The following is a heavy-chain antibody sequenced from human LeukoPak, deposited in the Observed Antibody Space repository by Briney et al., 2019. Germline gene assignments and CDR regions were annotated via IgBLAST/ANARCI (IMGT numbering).Heavy chain of an antibody. Sequence: GSLRLSCAASGFTFSSYAMSWVRQAPGKGLEWVSAISGSGGSTYYADSVKGRFTISRDNAKSSLYLQMNSLRAEDTAVYYCASGSPTYYDFWSGYAPSDYWGQGTLVTVSS. D-gene: IGHD3-3*01. CDR1: GFTFSSYA. J-gene: IGHJ4*02. V-gene: IGHV3-23*01. CDR2: ISGSGGST. CDR3: ASGSPTYYDFWSGYAPSDY.